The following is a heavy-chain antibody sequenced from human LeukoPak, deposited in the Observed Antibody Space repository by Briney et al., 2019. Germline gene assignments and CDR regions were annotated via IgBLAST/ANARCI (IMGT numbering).Heavy chain of an antibody. CDR1: GFTFSSYW. D-gene: IGHD3-10*01. CDR2: IKQDGSEK. V-gene: IGHV3-7*03. J-gene: IGHJ4*02. CDR3: ARESSPLLWFGTTFDY. Sequence: GGSLRLSCAASGFTFSSYWMSWVRQAPGKGLEWVANIKQDGSEKYYVDSVKGRFTISRDNAKNSLYLQMNSLRAEDTAVYYCARESSPLLWFGTTFDYWGQGTLVTVSS.